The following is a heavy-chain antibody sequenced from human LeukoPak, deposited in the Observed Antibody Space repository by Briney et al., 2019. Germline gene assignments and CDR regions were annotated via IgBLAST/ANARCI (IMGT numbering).Heavy chain of an antibody. CDR1: GYTFTGYY. D-gene: IGHD2-15*01. V-gene: IGHV1-2*04. CDR2: INPNSGGT. Sequence: ASVKVSCKASGYTFTGYYMHWVRQAPGQGLEWMGWINPNSGGTNYAQKFQGWVTMTRDTSISTAYMELSRLRSDDTAVYYRARGNCSGGSCYESYYFDYWGQGTLVTVSS. CDR3: ARGNCSGGSCYESYYFDY. J-gene: IGHJ4*02.